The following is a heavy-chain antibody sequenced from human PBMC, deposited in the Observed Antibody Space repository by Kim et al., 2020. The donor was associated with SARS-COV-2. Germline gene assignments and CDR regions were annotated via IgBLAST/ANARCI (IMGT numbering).Heavy chain of an antibody. Sequence: GSTSDTEPVKGRFTISRDKSKNTLYLQMNSLRAEDTAVYYCARDWRWNDIWGQGTTVTVSS. CDR3: ARDWRWNDI. V-gene: IGHV3-23*01. D-gene: IGHD1-1*01. J-gene: IGHJ6*02. CDR2: GST.